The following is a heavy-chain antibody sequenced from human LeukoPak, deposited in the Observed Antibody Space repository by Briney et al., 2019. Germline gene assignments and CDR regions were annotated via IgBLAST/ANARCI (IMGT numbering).Heavy chain of an antibody. CDR2: IYTSGST. V-gene: IGHV4-4*07. J-gene: IGHJ4*02. CDR1: GGSISSYY. CDR3: ARHENLYSRTDH. Sequence: PSETLSLTCTVSGGSISSYYWSWIRQPAGKGLEWIGRIYTSGSTYYNPSLKSRVTISVDTSKNQFSLNLSSVTAADTAVYYCARHENLYSRTDHWGPGTLVNVSP. D-gene: IGHD6-13*01.